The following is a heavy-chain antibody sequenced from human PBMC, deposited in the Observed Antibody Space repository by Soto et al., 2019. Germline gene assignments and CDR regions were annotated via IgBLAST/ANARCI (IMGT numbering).Heavy chain of an antibody. CDR1: GFTFSDYF. CDR3: VRDSARIVVVPRVDGDNWFDP. J-gene: IGHJ5*02. CDR2: ISGSGDNI. D-gene: IGHD2-2*01. V-gene: IGHV3-11*04. Sequence: QVHLVESGGGVVKPAGSLRLSCAASGFTFSDYFMSWIRQAPGKGLEWVSFISGSGDNIKYADSVKGRFTISRDNAKNSLYLQMSSLRDEDTAVYYCVRDSARIVVVPRVDGDNWFDPWGQGTLVTVSS.